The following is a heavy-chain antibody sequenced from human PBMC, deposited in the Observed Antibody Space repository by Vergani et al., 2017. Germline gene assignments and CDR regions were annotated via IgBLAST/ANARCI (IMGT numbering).Heavy chain of an antibody. V-gene: IGHV3-23*01. J-gene: IGHJ1*01. CDR2: VSSGGGDI. D-gene: IGHD3-10*01. Sequence: EVQLLESGGGLVQPGGSRRLSCAGARFTFDTYTMAYVRQAPGKGLEGVVTVSSGGGDIFYAYSVKGGFTISRDNSKNTLFLQMNMLKDEDTAVYYCTTAXGLYYLHGEYFQYWGRGTLVPVSS. CDR1: RFTFDTYT. CDR3: TTAXGLYYLHGEYFQY.